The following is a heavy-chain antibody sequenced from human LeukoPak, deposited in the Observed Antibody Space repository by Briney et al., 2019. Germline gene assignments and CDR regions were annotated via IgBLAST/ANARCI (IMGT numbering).Heavy chain of an antibody. D-gene: IGHD1-26*01. CDR1: GYSLIDLS. Sequence: ASVKVSCKVSGYSLIDLSMYWVRQAPGKGLEWMGGFDPDDGETTYAQKFQGRVTITRDTSASTAYMELSSLRSEDTAVYYCARDPLREWELPGDFDYWGQGTLVTVSS. CDR2: FDPDDGET. CDR3: ARDPLREWELPGDFDY. V-gene: IGHV1-24*01. J-gene: IGHJ4*02.